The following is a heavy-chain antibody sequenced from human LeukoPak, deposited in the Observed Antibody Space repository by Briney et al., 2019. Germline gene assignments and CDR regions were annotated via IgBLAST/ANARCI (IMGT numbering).Heavy chain of an antibody. D-gene: IGHD6-13*01. CDR1: GFTFSSYG. CDR3: AKDHGSSDWYYFDY. CDR2: IHYDGSNN. V-gene: IGHV3-30*02. Sequence: GGSLRLPCAASGFTFSSYGIHWVRQAPGKGLEWVAFIHYDGSNNYYADSVKGRFTISRDNSKNTLYLQMNTLRADDTAVYYCAKDHGSSDWYYFDYWGQGTLVTVSS. J-gene: IGHJ4*02.